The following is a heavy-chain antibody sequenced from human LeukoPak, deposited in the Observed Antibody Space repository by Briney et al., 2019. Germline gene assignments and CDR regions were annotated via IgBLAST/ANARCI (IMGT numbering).Heavy chain of an antibody. Sequence: PGGSLRLSCAASGFTFSSYGMHWVRQAPGKGLEWVAVIWYDGCNKYYADSVKGRFTISRDNSKNTLYLQMNSLRAEDTAVYCCAKGKVRGALSYMDVWGKGTTVTVSS. CDR2: IWYDGCNK. V-gene: IGHV3-33*06. CDR3: AKGKVRGALSYMDV. CDR1: GFTFSSYG. D-gene: IGHD3-10*01. J-gene: IGHJ6*03.